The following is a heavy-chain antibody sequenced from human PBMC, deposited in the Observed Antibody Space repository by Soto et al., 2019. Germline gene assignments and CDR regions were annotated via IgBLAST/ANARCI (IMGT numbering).Heavy chain of an antibody. CDR3: AKADTMIVVVSGPPGGMDV. CDR2: ISGSGGST. V-gene: IGHV3-23*01. D-gene: IGHD3-22*01. CDR1: GFTFSSYA. Sequence: GGSLRLSCAASGFTFSSYAMSWVRQAPGKGLEWVSAISGSGGSTYYADSVKGRFTISRDNSKNTLYLQMNSLRAEDTAVYYCAKADTMIVVVSGPPGGMDVWGQGTTVTVSS. J-gene: IGHJ6*02.